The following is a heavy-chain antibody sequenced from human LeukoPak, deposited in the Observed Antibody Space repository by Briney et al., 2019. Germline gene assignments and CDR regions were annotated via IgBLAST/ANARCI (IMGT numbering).Heavy chain of an antibody. CDR2: TYYSGST. D-gene: IGHD3-10*01. V-gene: IGHV4-59*08. J-gene: IGHJ4*02. Sequence: SETLSLTCTVSGGSISSYYWSWIRQPPGKGLEWIGYTYYSGSTNYNPSLKSRVTISVDTSKNQFSLKLSSVTAADTAVYYCARAMRYYGSGSYKPFDYWGQGTLVTVSS. CDR1: GGSISSYY. CDR3: ARAMRYYGSGSYKPFDY.